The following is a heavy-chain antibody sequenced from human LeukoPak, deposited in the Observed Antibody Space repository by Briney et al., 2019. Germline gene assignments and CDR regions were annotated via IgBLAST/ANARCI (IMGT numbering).Heavy chain of an antibody. CDR2: INPNSGGT. CDR1: GYTFTGYY. V-gene: IGHV1-2*02. J-gene: IGHJ4*02. D-gene: IGHD2-2*01. Sequence: ASVKVSCKASGYTFTGYYMHWVRQAPGQGLEWMGWINPNSGGTNYAQKFQGRVTMTGDTSISTAYMELSRLRSDETAVYYCARVQGYCSSTSCYPDTNFDYWGQGTLVTVSS. CDR3: ARVQGYCSSTSCYPDTNFDY.